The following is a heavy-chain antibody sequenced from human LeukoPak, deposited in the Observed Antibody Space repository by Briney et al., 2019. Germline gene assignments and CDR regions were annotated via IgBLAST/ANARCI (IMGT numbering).Heavy chain of an antibody. CDR1: GFTFSSYT. D-gene: IGHD4-17*01. Sequence: GGSLRLSCAASGFTFSSYTMNWVRQAPGKGLEWVSAISSSSSHIYYADSVKGRFTISRDNAKNSLYLEMNGLRVEDTAVYYCAREDDSDGDYVGIDPWGQGTLVTVSS. V-gene: IGHV3-21*06. CDR3: AREDDSDGDYVGIDP. CDR2: ISSSSSHI. J-gene: IGHJ5*02.